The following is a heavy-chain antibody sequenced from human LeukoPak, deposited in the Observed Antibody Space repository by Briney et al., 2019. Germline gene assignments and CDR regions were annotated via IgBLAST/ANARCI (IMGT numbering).Heavy chain of an antibody. CDR3: ARGYGDYDTPRIDY. CDR2: IYHSGST. CDR1: GGSISSGGYS. V-gene: IGHV4-30-2*01. J-gene: IGHJ4*02. Sequence: SETLSLTCAVSGGSISSGGYSWSWIRQPPGTGLEWIGYIYHSGSTYYNPSLKSRVTISVDRSKNQFSLKLSSVTAADTAVYYCARGYGDYDTPRIDYWGQGTLVTVSS. D-gene: IGHD4-17*01.